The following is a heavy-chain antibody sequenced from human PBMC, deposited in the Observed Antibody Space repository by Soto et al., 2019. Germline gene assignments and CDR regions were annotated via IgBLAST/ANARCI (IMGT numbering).Heavy chain of an antibody. V-gene: IGHV3-13*01. J-gene: IGHJ3*01. Sequence: EVQLVESGGGLIQPGGSLRLSCAASVFTFSSYDMHWVRQTPGEGLEWVSAIGVADDTYYQDSVKGRFTISRENAKNSLYLQINSLRAGDTAVYYCARGAFDVWGQETMVTVSS. CDR1: VFTFSSYD. CDR3: ARGAFDV. CDR2: IGVADDT.